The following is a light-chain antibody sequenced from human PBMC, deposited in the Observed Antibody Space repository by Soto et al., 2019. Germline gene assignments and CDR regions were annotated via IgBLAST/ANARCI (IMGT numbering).Light chain of an antibody. V-gene: IGKV1-39*01. CDR3: QQSYITPWT. CDR1: QPITNY. CDR2: AAS. J-gene: IGKJ1*01. Sequence: DIQMTQSPSSLSTSVGARVTITCRASQPITNYLNWYQQKPGRVPKLLIYAASRLQSGVPSRFSGSGSGTDFTLTISSLQPEDFATYYCQQSYITPWTFGQGTKVEIK.